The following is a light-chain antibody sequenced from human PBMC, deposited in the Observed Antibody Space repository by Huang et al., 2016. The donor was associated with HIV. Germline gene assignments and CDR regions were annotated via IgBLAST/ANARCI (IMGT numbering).Light chain of an antibody. V-gene: IGKV3-15*01. Sequence: EIVMPQSPATLSVSPGERATLSCRASQNIGDNLTWYQHKPGQAPRRLIYGASTRATGIPPRFSGSGSGTEFTLTISGLESEDFAVYYCQQFNNWPPRFTFGPGTTVDVK. CDR1: QNIGDN. CDR3: QQFNNWPPRFT. J-gene: IGKJ3*01. CDR2: GAS.